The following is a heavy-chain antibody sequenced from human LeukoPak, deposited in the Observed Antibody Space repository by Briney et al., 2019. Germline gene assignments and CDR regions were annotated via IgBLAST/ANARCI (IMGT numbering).Heavy chain of an antibody. CDR2: IYTGGNT. D-gene: IGHD1-26*01. Sequence: PETLSLTCTVSGGSISSYYWNWIRQPAGKGLEWIGRIYTGGNTNYNPSLKSRVIISEDKSKNQFFLTLTSVTAADTAVYYCSTGSSTWVEVFHIWGQGTMVTFSS. V-gene: IGHV4-4*07. CDR3: STGSSTWVEVFHI. J-gene: IGHJ3*02. CDR1: GGSISSYY.